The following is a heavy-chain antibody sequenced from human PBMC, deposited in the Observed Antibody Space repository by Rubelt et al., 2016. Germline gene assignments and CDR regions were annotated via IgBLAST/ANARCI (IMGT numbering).Heavy chain of an antibody. CDR1: GFTVSSVW. CDR3: ARYSSTWDSVAAFDY. V-gene: IGHV3-74*02. CDR2: INDDVSST. Sequence: EARGGLVQPGGSLRLSCVASGFTVSSVWMHWVRQVPGKGLVWVSRINDDVSSTTTAYADSVKGRFTISRDNSKNTLYLQMNSLRAEDTAVYYCARYSSTWDSVAAFDYWGQGTLVTVSS. J-gene: IGHJ4*02. D-gene: IGHD6-13*01.